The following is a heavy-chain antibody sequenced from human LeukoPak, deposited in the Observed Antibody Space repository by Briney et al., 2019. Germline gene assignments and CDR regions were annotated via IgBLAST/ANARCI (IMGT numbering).Heavy chain of an antibody. CDR3: ALWGPSGMDV. V-gene: IGHV3-30-3*01. CDR1: GFTFSSYA. CDR2: IPYDGSNK. J-gene: IGHJ6*02. Sequence: GGSLRLSCAASGFTFSSYAMHWVRQAPGKGLEWVAVIPYDGSNKYYADSVKARFTISRDNSKNTLYLQMNSLRAEDTAVYYCALWGPSGMDVWGQGTTVTVSS. D-gene: IGHD3-10*01.